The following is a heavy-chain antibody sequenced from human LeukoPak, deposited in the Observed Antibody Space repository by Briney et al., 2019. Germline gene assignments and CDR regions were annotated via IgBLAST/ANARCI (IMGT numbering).Heavy chain of an antibody. CDR3: ARSNGWLPDY. CDR1: GFTFDDYA. V-gene: IGHV3-9*03. CDR2: ISWNSGSI. Sequence: GGSLRLSCAASGFTFDDYAMHWVRQAPGKGLEWVSGISWNSGSIGYADSVKGRFTISRDNAKNSLYLQMNSLRAEDMALYYCARSNGWLPDYWGQGTLVTVSS. D-gene: IGHD6-19*01. J-gene: IGHJ4*02.